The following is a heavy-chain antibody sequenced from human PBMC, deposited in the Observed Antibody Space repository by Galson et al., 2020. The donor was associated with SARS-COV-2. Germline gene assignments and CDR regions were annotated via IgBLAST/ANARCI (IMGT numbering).Heavy chain of an antibody. V-gene: IGHV4-61*02. Sequence: SETLSLTCTVSGASISNGRFYWSWIRQPAGKGLEWIGRIHTSGYTNYNPSLKSRVTISVDTSKNQFSLMLSSVTAAATAVYYCARETGYWGSRGYFEGNYSFGYWGQGTLVTVSS. D-gene: IGHD3-22*01. CDR1: GASISNGRFY. CDR3: ARETGYWGSRGYFEGNYSFGY. CDR2: IHTSGYT. J-gene: IGHJ4*02.